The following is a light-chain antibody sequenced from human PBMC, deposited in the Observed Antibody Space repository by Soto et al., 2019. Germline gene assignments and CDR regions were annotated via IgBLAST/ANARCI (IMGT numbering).Light chain of an antibody. Sequence: DIQMTQSPSTLSASVGDGVTITCRASQSISTWLAWYQQKPGKAPKLLIYDASTLESGVPSRFSGSGSGTEFTLTISSLQPDDFATYYCQHYLNYPITFGQGTRL. CDR3: QHYLNYPIT. CDR2: DAS. J-gene: IGKJ5*01. V-gene: IGKV1-5*01. CDR1: QSISTW.